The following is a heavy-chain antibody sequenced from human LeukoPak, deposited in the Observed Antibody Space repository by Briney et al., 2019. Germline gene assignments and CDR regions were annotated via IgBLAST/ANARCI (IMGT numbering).Heavy chain of an antibody. J-gene: IGHJ2*01. Sequence: GGSLRLSCVVSGFIISDYGMHWFRQAPGKGLQWVAFAAYDGSIKKYAASVKGRFTISRDNSKNTLYLHMNNLRADDRAVYYCARDYCGGDCYSEAYYYFDVWGRGTLLTVSS. CDR3: ARDYCGGDCYSEAYYYFDV. CDR1: GFIISDYG. D-gene: IGHD2-21*01. CDR2: AAYDGSIK. V-gene: IGHV3-30*02.